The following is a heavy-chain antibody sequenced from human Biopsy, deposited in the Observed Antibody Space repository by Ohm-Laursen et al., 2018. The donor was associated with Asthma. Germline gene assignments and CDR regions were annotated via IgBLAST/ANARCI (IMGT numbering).Heavy chain of an antibody. CDR3: ARCQVGYSSGWSLLLKKIYYSGMDV. Sequence: ASVKVSCKAPGGTFSNFAISWVRQAPGQGLEWLGGIMTVFGTTNYAQKFQGRVTITADESTSTAYMEVTSPRSEDTAIYYCARCQVGYSSGWSLLLKKIYYSGMDVWGQGTAVTVSS. CDR2: IMTVFGTT. CDR1: GGTFSNFA. D-gene: IGHD6-19*01. J-gene: IGHJ6*02. V-gene: IGHV1-69*13.